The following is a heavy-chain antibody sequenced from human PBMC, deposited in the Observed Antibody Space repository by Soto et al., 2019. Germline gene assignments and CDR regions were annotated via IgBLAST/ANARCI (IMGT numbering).Heavy chain of an antibody. J-gene: IGHJ6*02. D-gene: IGHD2-8*02. Sequence: ASETLSLTCAVYGGSFSGYYWSWIRQPPGKGLEWIGEINHSGSTNYNPSLKSRVTISVDTSKNQFSLKLSSVTAADTAVYYCASFRTDYYYGMDVWGQGTTVTVSS. V-gene: IGHV4-34*01. CDR1: GGSFSGYY. CDR3: ASFRTDYYYGMDV. CDR2: INHSGST.